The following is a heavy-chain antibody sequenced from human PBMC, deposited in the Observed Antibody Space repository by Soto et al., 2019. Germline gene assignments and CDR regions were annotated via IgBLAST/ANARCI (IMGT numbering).Heavy chain of an antibody. V-gene: IGHV1-3*01. J-gene: IGHJ4*02. CDR2: INAGNGNT. D-gene: IGHD6-19*01. Sequence: QVQLVQSGAEVKKSGASVKVSCKASGYTFTSYAIHWVRQAPGQRLEWMGWINAGNGNTKYSQKFQHSVTITRDTSASTAYMELSSLRSEDTAVYYCARDLGGWPDYWGQGTLVTVSS. CDR3: ARDLGGWPDY. CDR1: GYTFTSYA.